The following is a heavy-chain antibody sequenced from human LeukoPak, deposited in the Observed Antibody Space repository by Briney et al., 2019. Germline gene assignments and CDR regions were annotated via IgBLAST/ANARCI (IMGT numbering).Heavy chain of an antibody. J-gene: IGHJ6*02. D-gene: IGHD6-19*01. CDR2: INAGNGNT. CDR3: ARDEGGIAVAKTQDYYYYYGMDV. CDR1: GYTFTSYA. Sequence: ASVKVSCKASGYTFTSYAMHWVRQAPGQRLEWMGWINAGNGNTKYSQKFQGRVTITRDTSASTAYMELSSLRSEDTAVYYCARDEGGIAVAKTQDYYYYYGMDVWGQGTTVTVSS. V-gene: IGHV1-3*01.